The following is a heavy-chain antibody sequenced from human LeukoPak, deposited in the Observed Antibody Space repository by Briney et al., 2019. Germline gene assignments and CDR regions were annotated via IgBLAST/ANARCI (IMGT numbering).Heavy chain of an antibody. CDR3: AKDHGDIVVVPAAIEWYYMDV. D-gene: IGHD2-2*01. CDR1: GFTFSSYG. J-gene: IGHJ6*03. V-gene: IGHV3-30*02. Sequence: GGSLRLSCAASGFTFSSYGMHWVRQAPGKGLEWVAFIRYDGSNKYYADSVKGRFTLSRDNAKTTMYLQMNSLRAEDTAVYYCAKDHGDIVVVPAAIEWYYMDVWGKGTTVTVSS. CDR2: IRYDGSNK.